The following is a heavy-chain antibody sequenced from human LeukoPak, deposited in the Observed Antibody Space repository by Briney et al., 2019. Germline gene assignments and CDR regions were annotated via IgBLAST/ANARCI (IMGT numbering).Heavy chain of an antibody. CDR1: GFTFNDYG. CDR2: INWNGHGT. J-gene: IGHJ6*03. CDR3: ARERRESSGYIDYFYYYMDV. D-gene: IGHD3-22*01. Sequence: GGSLRLSCAAYGFTFNDYGMNWVRQAPGKGLEWVAGINWNGHGTDYADSVKGRFTISRDNAKNSLFLQMNSLRGEDTALYFCARERRESSGYIDYFYYYMDVWGKGTTVTVSS. V-gene: IGHV3-20*04.